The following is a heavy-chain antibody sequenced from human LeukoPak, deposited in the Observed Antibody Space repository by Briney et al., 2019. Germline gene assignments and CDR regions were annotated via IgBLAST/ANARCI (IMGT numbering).Heavy chain of an antibody. CDR1: GFTFSSYG. Sequence: GGSLRLSCAASGFTFSSYGMHWVRQAPGKGLEWVAVISYDGSNKYYADSVKGRFTISRDNSKNTLYLQMNSLRAEDTAVYYCAKPVDTAMAFDYWGQGTPVTVSS. J-gene: IGHJ4*02. D-gene: IGHD5-18*01. V-gene: IGHV3-30*18. CDR2: ISYDGSNK. CDR3: AKPVDTAMAFDY.